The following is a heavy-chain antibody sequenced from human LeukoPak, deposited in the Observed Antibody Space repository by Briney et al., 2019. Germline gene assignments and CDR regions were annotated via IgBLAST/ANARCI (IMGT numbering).Heavy chain of an antibody. D-gene: IGHD3-22*01. Sequence: QSGGSLRLSCAASGFTFSSYWMTWVRQAPGKGLEWVANIKQDGSAKYYVDSVKGRFTISRDNAKNSLYLQMNSLRAEDTAVYYCATPLDYYDSSGYHQGGDWGQGTLVTVSS. J-gene: IGHJ4*02. CDR1: GFTFSSYW. V-gene: IGHV3-7*03. CDR3: ATPLDYYDSSGYHQGGD. CDR2: IKQDGSAK.